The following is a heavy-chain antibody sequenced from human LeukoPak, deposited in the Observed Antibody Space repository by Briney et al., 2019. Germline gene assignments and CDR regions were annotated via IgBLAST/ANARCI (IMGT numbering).Heavy chain of an antibody. CDR3: ARGDSGNSYDY. J-gene: IGHJ4*02. CDR1: GFAFSSYS. V-gene: IGHV3-21*01. Sequence: GGSLRLSCAASGFAFSSYSMNWVRQAPGKGLEWVSSISSSSSYIYYADSVKGRFTISRDNAKNSLYLQMNSLRAEDTAVYYCARGDSGNSYDYWGQGTLVTVSS. D-gene: IGHD3-10*01. CDR2: ISSSSSYI.